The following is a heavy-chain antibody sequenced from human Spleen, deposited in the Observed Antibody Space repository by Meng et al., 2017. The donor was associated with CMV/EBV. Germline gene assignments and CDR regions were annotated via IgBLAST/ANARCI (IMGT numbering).Heavy chain of an antibody. CDR1: GYTFTSYY. CDR3: ARSHQFGELLYDY. D-gene: IGHD3-10*01. CDR2: IYPSGGST. Sequence: ASVKVSCKASGYTFTSYYMHWVRQAPGQGLEWMGIIYPSGGSTSYSQKFQCRVTMTRDTSTSTVYMELSSLRSEDTAVYYCARSHQFGELLYDYWGQGTLVTVSS. J-gene: IGHJ4*02. V-gene: IGHV1-46*01.